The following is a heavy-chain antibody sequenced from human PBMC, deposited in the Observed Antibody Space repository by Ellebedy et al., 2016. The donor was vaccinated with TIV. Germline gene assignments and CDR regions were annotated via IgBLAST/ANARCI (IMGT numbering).Heavy chain of an antibody. CDR2: ISAGCGST. D-gene: IGHD2/OR15-2a*01. V-gene: IGHV3-23*01. Sequence: GESLKISXAASGFTFSSYAMSWVRQAPGKGLEWVSGISAGCGSTYYADSVKGRFTISRDNSKSTLYLQMNSLRAEDTAVDYCARNVDAFSVYSGMDVWGQGTTVTVSS. J-gene: IGHJ6*02. CDR3: ARNVDAFSVYSGMDV. CDR1: GFTFSSYA.